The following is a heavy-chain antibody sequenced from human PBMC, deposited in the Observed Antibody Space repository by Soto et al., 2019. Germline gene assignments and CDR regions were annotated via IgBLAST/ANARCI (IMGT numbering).Heavy chain of an antibody. CDR1: GYTFTGYY. D-gene: IGHD2-15*01. CDR2: INPNSGGT. Sequence: ASVKVSCKASGYTFTGYYMHWVRQAPGQGLEGMGWINPNSGGTNYAQKFQGWVTMTRDTSISTAYMELSRLRSDDTAVYYCARARYSSLRAFDIWGQGTMVTVSS. CDR3: ARARYSSLRAFDI. V-gene: IGHV1-2*04. J-gene: IGHJ3*02.